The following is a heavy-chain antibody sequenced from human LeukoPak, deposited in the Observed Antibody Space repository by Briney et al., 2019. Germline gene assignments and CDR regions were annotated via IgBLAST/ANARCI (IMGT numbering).Heavy chain of an antibody. CDR2: MSYDGSTK. CDR3: ARDGMVFAKGYYMDV. D-gene: IGHD2-8*01. CDR1: GFSFSTYS. J-gene: IGHJ6*03. V-gene: IGHV3-30*03. Sequence: GGSLRLSCAASGFSFSTYSMNWVRQAPGKRLEWAAFMSYDGSTKYYVDSVKGRFIISRDNSKTTLYLQMSSLLPDDTAVYYCARDGMVFAKGYYMDVWGEGTTVTVSS.